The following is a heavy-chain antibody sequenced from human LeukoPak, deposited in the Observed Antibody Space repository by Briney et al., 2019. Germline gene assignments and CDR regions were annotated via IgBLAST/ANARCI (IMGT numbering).Heavy chain of an antibody. J-gene: IGHJ4*02. CDR3: AKTRELNYFDD. V-gene: IGHV3-23*01. CDR2: IRTSDGST. CDR1: GFTFTGFG. D-gene: IGHD3-10*01. Sequence: GGSLRLSCAASGFTFTGFGMSWVRQAPGRGLEWVSSIRTSDGSTYYADSVKGRFTVSRDNSMNTMSLQMHSLRAENTAIYYCAKTRELNYFDDWGQGTLVTVSS.